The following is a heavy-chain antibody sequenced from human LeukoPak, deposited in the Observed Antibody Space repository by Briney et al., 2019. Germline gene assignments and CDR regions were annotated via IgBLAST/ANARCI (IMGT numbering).Heavy chain of an antibody. CDR2: IYYSGST. D-gene: IGHD5-18*01. J-gene: IGHJ6*02. Sequence: PSQTLSLTCAVSGGSISSGGYYRSWIRQHPGKGLEWIGYIYYSGSTYYNPSLKSRVTISVDTSKNQFSLKLSSVTAADTAVYYCARGPVDTAIGYYYYYGMDVWGQGTTVTVSS. CDR1: GGSISSGGYY. CDR3: ARGPVDTAIGYYYYYGMDV. V-gene: IGHV4-31*11.